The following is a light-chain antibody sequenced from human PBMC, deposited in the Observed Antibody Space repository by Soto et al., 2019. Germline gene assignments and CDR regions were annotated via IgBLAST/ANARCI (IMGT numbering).Light chain of an antibody. CDR1: SSDVGGYNF. CDR2: DVS. Sequence: QSVLTQPRSVSGSPGQSVTISCTGTSSDVGGYNFVSWYQQHPGKAPKLMIYDVSKRPSGVPDRFSGSKSGNTASLTISGLQAEDDTDYYCCSYAGSYTWVFGGGTKVTVL. V-gene: IGLV2-11*01. J-gene: IGLJ2*01. CDR3: CSYAGSYTWV.